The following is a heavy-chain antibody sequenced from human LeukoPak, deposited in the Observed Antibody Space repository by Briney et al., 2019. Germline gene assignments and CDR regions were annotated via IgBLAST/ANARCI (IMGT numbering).Heavy chain of an antibody. CDR1: GFTFSSYA. D-gene: IGHD3-22*01. CDR3: AKAPSSGYYLASSHFDY. J-gene: IGHJ4*02. Sequence: GGSLRLSCAASGFTFSSYAMGWVRQAPGKGLEWVSAISGSGGSTYYADSVKGRFTISRDNSKNTLYLQMNSLRAEDTAVYYCAKAPSSGYYLASSHFDYWGQGTLVTVSS. CDR2: ISGSGGST. V-gene: IGHV3-23*01.